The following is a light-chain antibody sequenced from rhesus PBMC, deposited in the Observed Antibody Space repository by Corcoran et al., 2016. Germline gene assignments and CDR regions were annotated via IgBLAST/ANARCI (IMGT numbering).Light chain of an antibody. Sequence: DIQMTQSPSSLSASVGDRVTITCRASENVNNYLNWYQQKPGKAPKLLIYKASTLQRGVPSRFSGSGSGTYSPFTISSPQPEDVATYYCQHGYGTPLTFGEGTKVELK. V-gene: IGKV1-74*01. CDR2: KAS. J-gene: IGKJ4*01. CDR3: QHGYGTPLT. CDR1: ENVNNY.